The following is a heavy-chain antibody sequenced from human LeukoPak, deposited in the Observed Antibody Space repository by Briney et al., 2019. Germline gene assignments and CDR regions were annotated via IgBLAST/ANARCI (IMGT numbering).Heavy chain of an antibody. D-gene: IGHD6-13*01. J-gene: IGHJ3*02. Sequence: PGGSLRLSCAASGFTFSGYGMNWVRQAPGKGLEWVSYISSSSSTMYHADSVKGRFTISRDNAKNSLYLQMNSLRAEDTAVYYCAREGDLSSWPRSHAFDIWGQGTMVTVSS. V-gene: IGHV3-48*04. CDR1: GFTFSGYG. CDR2: ISSSSSTM. CDR3: AREGDLSSWPRSHAFDI.